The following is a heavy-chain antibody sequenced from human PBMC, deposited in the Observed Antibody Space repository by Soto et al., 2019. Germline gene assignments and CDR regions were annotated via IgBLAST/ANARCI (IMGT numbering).Heavy chain of an antibody. D-gene: IGHD6-13*01. CDR2: INHRGSA. V-gene: IGHV4-4*02. J-gene: IGHJ4*02. CDR3: ARYNAASGTYYFDF. Sequence: PSETLSLTCAVSGASVSITYWWSWVRQPPGKGPEWIGEINHRGSANYNPSLKSRVTISVDISKSQFSLRLTSVTAADTAVYYCARYNAASGTYYFDFWGQGALVTVSS. CDR1: GASVSITYW.